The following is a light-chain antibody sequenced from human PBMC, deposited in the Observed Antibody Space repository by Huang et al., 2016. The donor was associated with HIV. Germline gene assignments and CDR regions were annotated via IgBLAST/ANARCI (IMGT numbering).Light chain of an antibody. J-gene: IGKJ1*01. CDR1: QGIRTW. V-gene: IGKV1-12*01. Sequence: DIQMTQSPPSVSASVGDRVTITCRASQGIRTWLAWYQQKPGKTPKLLIYAASSLQGRVPSRFSGNGSGTNFTLTITNLQSEDFAIYYCQQANSFPWTFGQGTKVESK. CDR2: AAS. CDR3: QQANSFPWT.